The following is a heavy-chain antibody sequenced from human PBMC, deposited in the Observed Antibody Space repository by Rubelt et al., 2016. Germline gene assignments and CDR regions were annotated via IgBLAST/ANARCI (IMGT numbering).Heavy chain of an antibody. J-gene: IGHJ3*02. CDR3: ARDTRYCSSTSCYWAAFDI. Sequence: GIISIFGTANYAQKFQGRVTITADKSTSTAYMELSSLRSEDTAVYYCARDTRYCSSTSCYWAAFDIWGQGTMVTVSS. CDR2: IISIFGTA. V-gene: IGHV1-69*06. D-gene: IGHD2-2*01.